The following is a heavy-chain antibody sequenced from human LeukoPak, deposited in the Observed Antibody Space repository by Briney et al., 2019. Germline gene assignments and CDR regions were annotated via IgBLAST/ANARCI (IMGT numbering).Heavy chain of an antibody. CDR1: GFTFSDYY. D-gene: IGHD2-21*01. CDR2: ISSSSSYT. CDR3: AKDSDSAIDY. V-gene: IGHV3-11*06. J-gene: IGHJ4*02. Sequence: PGGSLRLSCAASGFTFSDYYMSWIRQAPGKGLEWVSYISSSSSYTNYADSVKGRFTISRDNAKNSLYLQMNSLRAEDTAVYYCAKDSDSAIDYWGQGTLVTVSA.